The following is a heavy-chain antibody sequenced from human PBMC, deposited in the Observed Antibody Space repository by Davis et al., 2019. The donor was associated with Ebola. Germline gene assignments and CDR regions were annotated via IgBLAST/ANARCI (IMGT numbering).Heavy chain of an antibody. D-gene: IGHD5-18*01. CDR3: ARGIVYSYGSNYYGMDV. Sequence: SVKVSCKASGGTFSSYAISWVRQAPGQGLEWMGRIIPIFGTANYAQKFQGRVTITADESTSTAYMELSSLRSDDTAVYYCARGIVYSYGSNYYGMDVWGQGTTVTVSS. V-gene: IGHV1-69*13. CDR2: IIPIFGTA. CDR1: GGTFSSYA. J-gene: IGHJ6*02.